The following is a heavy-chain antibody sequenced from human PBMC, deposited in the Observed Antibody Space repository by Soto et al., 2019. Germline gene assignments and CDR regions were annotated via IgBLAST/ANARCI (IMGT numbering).Heavy chain of an antibody. Sequence: SVKVSCKASGGTFSSYAISWVRQAPGQGLEWMGGIIPIFGTANYAQKFQGSVAITADKSTSTAYMELSSLRSEDTAVYYCARRTVAYPYYYGMDVWGQGTTVTVAS. D-gene: IGHD3-16*01. J-gene: IGHJ6*02. CDR1: GGTFSSYA. CDR3: ARRTVAYPYYYGMDV. CDR2: IIPIFGTA. V-gene: IGHV1-69*06.